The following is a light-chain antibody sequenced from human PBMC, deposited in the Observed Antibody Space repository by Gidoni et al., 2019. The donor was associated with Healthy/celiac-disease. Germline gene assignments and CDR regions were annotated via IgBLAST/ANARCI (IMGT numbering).Light chain of an antibody. CDR3: QQRSNWPPGFT. CDR2: DAS. CDR1: QSGSTS. V-gene: IGKV3-11*01. J-gene: IGKJ3*01. Sequence: EIVLTQSPATLSLSPGERATLSCRSSQSGSTSLAWYQQKPGQAPRLLIYDASNRATGIPARFSGSGSGTDFTLTISSLEPEDFAVYYCQQRSNWPPGFTFGPGTKVDIK.